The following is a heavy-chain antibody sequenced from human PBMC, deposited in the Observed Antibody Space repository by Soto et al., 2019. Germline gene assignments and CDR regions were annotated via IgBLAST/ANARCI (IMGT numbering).Heavy chain of an antibody. D-gene: IGHD2-15*01. J-gene: IGHJ4*02. CDR2: IKSKTDGGTT. V-gene: IGHV3-15*01. CDR1: GFTFSNAW. Sequence: EVQLVESGGGLVKPGGSLRLSCAASGFTFSNAWMSWVRQAPGKGLEWVGRIKSKTDGGTTDYAAPVKGRFTISRDDSKTTLYLQMNSLKTEDTAVYYCTTGSDCSGGSCYSVEYWGQGTLVTVSS. CDR3: TTGSDCSGGSCYSVEY.